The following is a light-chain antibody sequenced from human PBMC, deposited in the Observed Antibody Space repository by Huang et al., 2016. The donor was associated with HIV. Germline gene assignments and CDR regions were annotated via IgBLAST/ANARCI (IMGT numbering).Light chain of an antibody. CDR2: KES. CDR1: QSISSW. Sequence: DIQMTQSPSTLSASVRDRVTITCRATQSISSWLAWYQQKPGKAPKLLIYKESSLESGVPSRFSGSGSGTEFTLTISSLQPDDSATYYCQQYNSYPYTFGQGTKLEIK. CDR3: QQYNSYPYT. J-gene: IGKJ2*01. V-gene: IGKV1-5*03.